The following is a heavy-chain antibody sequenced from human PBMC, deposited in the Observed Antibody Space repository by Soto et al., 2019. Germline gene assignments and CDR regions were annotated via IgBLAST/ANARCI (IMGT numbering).Heavy chain of an antibody. CDR1: GGSISSGGYY. CDR2: IYYSGST. CDR3: AGSQGGSGYSYGKYYYYYGMDV. Sequence: SETLSLTCTVSGGSISSGGYYWSWIRQHPGKCLEWIGYIYYSGSTYYNPSLKSRVTISVDTSKNQFSLKLGSVTAADTAVYYCAGSQGGSGYSYGKYYYYYGMDVWGQGTTVTVSS. D-gene: IGHD5-18*01. J-gene: IGHJ6*02. V-gene: IGHV4-31*03.